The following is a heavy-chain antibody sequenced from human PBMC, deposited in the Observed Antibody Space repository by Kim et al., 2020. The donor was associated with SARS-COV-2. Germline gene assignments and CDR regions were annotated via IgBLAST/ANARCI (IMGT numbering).Heavy chain of an antibody. J-gene: IGHJ4*02. D-gene: IGHD5-12*01. CDR2: IKSKTDGGTT. CDR1: GFTFSNAW. Sequence: GGSLRLSCAASGFTFSNAWMSWVRQAPGKGLEWVGRIKSKTDGGTTDYAAPVKGRFTISRDDSKNTLYLQMNSLKTEDTAVYYCTTVIYSGYEGSFDYWGQGTLVTVSS. CDR3: TTVIYSGYEGSFDY. V-gene: IGHV3-15*01.